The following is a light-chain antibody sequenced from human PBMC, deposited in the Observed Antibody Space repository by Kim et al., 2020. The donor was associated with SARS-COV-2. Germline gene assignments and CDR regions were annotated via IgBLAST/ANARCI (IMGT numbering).Light chain of an antibody. V-gene: IGKV1-27*01. Sequence: DIQMTQSPSSLSASVGDRVTITCRASQVINNYLAWYQQKPGKAPTVLIYGASTLHSGVPSRFSGSGSGTDFTLTISSLQPEDVGTYYCQKYDSAPWTFGHGTKVDLK. CDR2: GAS. J-gene: IGKJ1*01. CDR1: QVINNY. CDR3: QKYDSAPWT.